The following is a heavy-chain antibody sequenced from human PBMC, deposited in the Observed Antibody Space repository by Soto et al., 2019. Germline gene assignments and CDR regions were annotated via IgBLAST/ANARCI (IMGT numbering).Heavy chain of an antibody. V-gene: IGHV3-20*04. CDR3: ARLYSSGWYGPGRY. CDR1: GFTFDDYG. D-gene: IGHD6-19*01. CDR2: INWNGGST. Sequence: EVQLVESGGGVVRPGGSLRLSCAASGFTFDDYGMSWVRQAPGKGLEWVSGINWNGGSTGYADSVKGRFTISRDNAKNALYLQMNSLRAEDTALYYGARLYSSGWYGPGRYWGQGTLVTVSS. J-gene: IGHJ4*02.